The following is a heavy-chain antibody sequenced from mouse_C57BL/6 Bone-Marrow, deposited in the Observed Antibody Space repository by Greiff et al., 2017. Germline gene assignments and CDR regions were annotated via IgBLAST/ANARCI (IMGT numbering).Heavy chain of an antibody. CDR2: IYPGDGDT. CDR3: ARRVYYGSSYWYFDV. Sequence: VKLMESGPELVKPGASVKISCKASGYAFSSSWMNWVKQRPGKGLEWIGRIYPGDGDTNYNGKFKGKATLTADKSSSTAYMQLSSLTSEDSAVYFCARRVYYGSSYWYFDVWGTGTTVTVSS. CDR1: GYAFSSSW. D-gene: IGHD1-1*01. J-gene: IGHJ1*03. V-gene: IGHV1-82*01.